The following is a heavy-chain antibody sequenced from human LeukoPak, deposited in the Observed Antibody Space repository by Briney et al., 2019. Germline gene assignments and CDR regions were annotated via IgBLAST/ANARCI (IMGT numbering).Heavy chain of an antibody. CDR1: GFTFSSYT. CDR2: MSGSGGST. D-gene: IGHD3-16*01. J-gene: IGHJ3*02. CDR3: AKDREYSYVYDAFDI. Sequence: GGSLRLSCAASGFTFSSYTMSWVRQAPGKGLEWVSGMSGSGGSTYYADSVKGRFTISRDNSKNTLYLQMNTLRAEDTAVYYCAKDREYSYVYDAFDIWGQGTLVTVSS. V-gene: IGHV3-23*01.